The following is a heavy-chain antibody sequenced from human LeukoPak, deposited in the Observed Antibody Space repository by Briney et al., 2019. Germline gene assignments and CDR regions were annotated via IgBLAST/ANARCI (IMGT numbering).Heavy chain of an antibody. V-gene: IGHV3-15*01. CDR1: GFTFSSYS. Sequence: GGSLRLSCAASGFTFSSYSMNWVRQAPGKGLEWVGRVKDKIDGATTEYAAPVKGRFTISRDDSKKTVYLQMNSLKTEDTALYYCATDLNVITGWYFDLWGRGTLVTVSS. D-gene: IGHD5-24*01. CDR3: ATDLNVITGWYFDL. J-gene: IGHJ2*01. CDR2: VKDKIDGATT.